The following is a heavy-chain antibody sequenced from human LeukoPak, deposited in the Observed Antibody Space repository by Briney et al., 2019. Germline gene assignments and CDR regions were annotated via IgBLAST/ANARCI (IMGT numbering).Heavy chain of an antibody. CDR2: ISSSSSYI. CDR1: GFTLSRYS. Sequence: GGSLRLSCAASGFTLSRYSMNWVRQAPGKGLEGVSSISSSSSYIYYADSVKGRFTISRDNAKNSLYLQMNSLRAEDTAVYYCARTGRGEGDYWGQGTLVTVSS. D-gene: IGHD2-15*01. J-gene: IGHJ4*02. CDR3: ARTGRGEGDY. V-gene: IGHV3-21*01.